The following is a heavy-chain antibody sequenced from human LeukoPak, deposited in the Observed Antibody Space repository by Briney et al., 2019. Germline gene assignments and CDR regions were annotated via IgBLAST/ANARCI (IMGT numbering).Heavy chain of an antibody. J-gene: IGHJ6*03. D-gene: IGHD2-15*01. CDR2: ISGSADST. CDR3: AKGRGFCSGGSCYYYYYIDV. CDR1: GFTFSSYA. Sequence: GGSLRLSCAASGFTFSSYAMSWVRQAPGKGLEWVSGISGSADSTYYADSVKGRFTISRDNSKNTLFLQMNSLRAEDTALYYCAKGRGFCSGGSCYYYYYIDVWGKGTTVTVSS. V-gene: IGHV3-23*01.